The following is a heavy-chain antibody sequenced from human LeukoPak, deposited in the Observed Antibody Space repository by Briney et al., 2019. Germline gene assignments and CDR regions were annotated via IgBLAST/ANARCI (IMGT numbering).Heavy chain of an antibody. J-gene: IGHJ3*02. D-gene: IGHD3-22*01. V-gene: IGHV3-23*01. CDR1: GFAFSSYA. Sequence: GGSLRLSCTASGFAFSSYAMSWVRQAPGVGLEWVSAIDGGGGRTWHADSVRGRFTISRDNSKNTLFMQMNSLRAEDSALYYCARGGRGSAAVVAPRSFDIWGQGTMFTVSS. CDR3: ARGGRGSAAVVAPRSFDI. CDR2: IDGGGGRT.